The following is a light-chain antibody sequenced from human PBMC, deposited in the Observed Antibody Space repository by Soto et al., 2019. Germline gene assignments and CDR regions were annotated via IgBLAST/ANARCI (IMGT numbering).Light chain of an antibody. V-gene: IGKV3-20*01. J-gene: IGKJ5*01. CDR2: GTS. CDR1: QSFSSSY. Sequence: EIVLTQSPDTLSLSPGERATLSCRASQSFSSSYLAWYQQRSGQPPRLLIYGTSKRATGIPDRFSGSGFDKAFTLTISRLDPEDSAVYYCQQYVGPRVTFGKGTSLEIK. CDR3: QQYVGPRVT.